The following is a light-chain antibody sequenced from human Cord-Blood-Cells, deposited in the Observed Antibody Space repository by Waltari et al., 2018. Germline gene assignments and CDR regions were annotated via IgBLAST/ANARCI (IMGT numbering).Light chain of an antibody. Sequence: IVITQSPASVGVSLGGPGPIHCKSSQSVLYTSNNKNYFAWYQQEPGQPPKLLIYWASTRESGVPDRFSGSGSGTDFTLTLSSLHAEDVAVYYWQQYYSTPYSFGQGTKLEIK. CDR3: QQYYSTPYS. CDR2: WAS. CDR1: QSVLYTSNNKNY. J-gene: IGKJ2*03. V-gene: IGKV4-1*01.